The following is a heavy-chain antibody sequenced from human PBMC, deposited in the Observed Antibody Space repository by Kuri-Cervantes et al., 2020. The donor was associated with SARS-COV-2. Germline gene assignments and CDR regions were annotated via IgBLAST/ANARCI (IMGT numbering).Heavy chain of an antibody. Sequence: GSLRLSCTVSGGSISSYYWSWIRQPPGKGLEWIGYIYYSGSTNYNPSLKSRVTISVDTSKNQFSLKLSSVTAADTAVYYCARGGAKGGKAVADYWGQGTLVTVSS. CDR3: ARGGAKGGKAVADY. J-gene: IGHJ4*02. CDR2: IYYSGST. V-gene: IGHV4-59*12. CDR1: GGSISSYY. D-gene: IGHD6-19*01.